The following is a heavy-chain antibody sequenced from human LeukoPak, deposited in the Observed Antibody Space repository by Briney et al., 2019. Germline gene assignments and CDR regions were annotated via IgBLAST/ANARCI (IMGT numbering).Heavy chain of an antibody. CDR2: INPNSGGT. Sequence: ASVKVSCKASGYTFTGYYMHWVRQAPGQGLEWMGWINPNSGGTNYAQKFQGRVTMTRDTSISTAYMELSRLRSEDTAVYYCARDIAGIAVAGTVDYWGQGTLVTVSS. J-gene: IGHJ4*02. CDR3: ARDIAGIAVAGTVDY. D-gene: IGHD6-19*01. V-gene: IGHV1-2*02. CDR1: GYTFTGYY.